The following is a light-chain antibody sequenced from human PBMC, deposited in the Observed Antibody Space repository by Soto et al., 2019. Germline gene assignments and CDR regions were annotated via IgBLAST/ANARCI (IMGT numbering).Light chain of an antibody. CDR2: DAS. CDR1: QSVRSY. Sequence: EIVLTQSPATLSLSPGERATLSCRASQSVRSYLAWYQQKPGQAPRLLIYDASNRATGIPARFSGGVSGTDFTLPISCLEHEEFAVYYCHQLSNLPPATFGQGTKLELK. CDR3: HQLSNLPPAT. V-gene: IGKV3-11*01. J-gene: IGKJ2*01.